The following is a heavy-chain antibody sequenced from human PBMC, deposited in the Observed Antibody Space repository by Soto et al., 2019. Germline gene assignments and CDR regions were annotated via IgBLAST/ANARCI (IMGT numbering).Heavy chain of an antibody. V-gene: IGHV4-34*01. CDR2: INHSGST. CDR1: GGSFSGYY. Sequence: SETLSLTCAVYGGSFSGYYWSWIRQPAGKGLEWIGEINHSGSTNYKPTLKSRFTIAVDTSKNQFSLKLSSVTAADTAVYYGARTPSSGWSLDLLDPWGQGTLVTVSS. CDR3: ARTPSSGWSLDLLDP. J-gene: IGHJ5*02. D-gene: IGHD6-19*01.